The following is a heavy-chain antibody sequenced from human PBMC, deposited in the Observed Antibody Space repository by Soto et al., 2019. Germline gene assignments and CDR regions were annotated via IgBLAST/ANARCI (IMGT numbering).Heavy chain of an antibody. J-gene: IGHJ6*02. D-gene: IGHD2-2*01. CDR2: INSDGNST. CDR3: ARVFGPSTSCYGCVPSEMEEYYYYGMDV. V-gene: IGHV3-74*01. CDR1: GFTFSSYW. Sequence: PGGSLRLSCAASGFTFSSYWMHWVRQAPGKGLVWVSRINSDGNSTSYADSVKGRFTISRDNAKNTLYLQMNSLRVEDTAVYYCARVFGPSTSCYGCVPSEMEEYYYYGMDVWGQGTTVTVSS.